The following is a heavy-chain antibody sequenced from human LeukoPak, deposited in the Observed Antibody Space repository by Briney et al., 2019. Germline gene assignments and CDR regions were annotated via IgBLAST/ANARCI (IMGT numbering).Heavy chain of an antibody. Sequence: PGGSLRLSCAASGFTFSSYAMSWVRQALGKGLEWVSAISGSGGSTYYADSVKGRFTISGDNSKNTLYLQMNSLRAEDTAVYYCAKVRDIVVVVATKEFDYWGQGTLVTVSS. CDR1: GFTFSSYA. CDR2: ISGSGGST. V-gene: IGHV3-23*01. D-gene: IGHD2-15*01. CDR3: AKVRDIVVVVATKEFDY. J-gene: IGHJ4*02.